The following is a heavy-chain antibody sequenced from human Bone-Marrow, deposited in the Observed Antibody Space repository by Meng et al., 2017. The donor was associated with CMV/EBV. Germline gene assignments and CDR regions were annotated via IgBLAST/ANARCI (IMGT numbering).Heavy chain of an antibody. V-gene: IGHV1-46*01. J-gene: IGHJ1*01. CDR3: ARELREGAGYLQH. CDR1: GYTFTSYY. Sequence: ASVKVSCKASGYTFTSYYMHWVRQAPGQGLEWMGIINPSGGSTSYAQKFQGRVTMTRDTSTSTVYLELSSLRSEDTAVYYCARELREGAGYLQHWGQGTLVTVAS. D-gene: IGHD1-26*01. CDR2: INPSGGST.